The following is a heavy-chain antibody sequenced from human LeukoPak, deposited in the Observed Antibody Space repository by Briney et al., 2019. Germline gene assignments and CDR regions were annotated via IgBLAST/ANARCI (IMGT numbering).Heavy chain of an antibody. CDR2: ITSSSTNI. D-gene: IGHD1-26*01. V-gene: IGHV3-48*02. Sequence: GGSLRLSCAASGFTFSTYNMNWVRQAPGKGLEWVSHITSSSTNIYYADSVKGRFTISRDNAKNALSLQMNSPRDEDTAVYYCATSGNYYLKYWGQGTLGTVSS. CDR1: GFTFSTYN. J-gene: IGHJ4*02. CDR3: ATSGNYYLKY.